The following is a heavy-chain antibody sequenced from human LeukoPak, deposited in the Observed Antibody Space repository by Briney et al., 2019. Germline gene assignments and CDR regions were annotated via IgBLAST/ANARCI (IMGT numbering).Heavy chain of an antibody. V-gene: IGHV4-59*12. J-gene: IGHJ4*02. CDR2: IYYSGST. CDR3: ARGRRVYGSGSYYRVNYFDY. CDR1: GGSISSYY. Sequence: SETLSLTCTVSGGSISSYYWSWIRQPPGKGLEWIGYIYYSGSTNYNPSLKSRVTISVDTSKNQFSLKLSSVTAADTAVYYCARGRRVYGSGSYYRVNYFDYWGQGTLVTVSS. D-gene: IGHD3-10*01.